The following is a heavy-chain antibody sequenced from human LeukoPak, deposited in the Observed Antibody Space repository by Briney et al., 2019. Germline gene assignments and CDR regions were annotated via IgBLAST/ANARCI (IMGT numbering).Heavy chain of an antibody. Sequence: GSLRLSCAASGXTFSNYAMTWVRQAPGKGLEWVSAISGSGGSTYYADSVKGRFTISRDNSKNTLYLQMNSLRAEDTAVYYCAKGDYYDSSGPWGYWGQGTLVTVSS. CDR1: GXTFSNYA. V-gene: IGHV3-23*01. J-gene: IGHJ4*02. CDR3: AKGDYYDSSGPWGY. CDR2: ISGSGGST. D-gene: IGHD3-22*01.